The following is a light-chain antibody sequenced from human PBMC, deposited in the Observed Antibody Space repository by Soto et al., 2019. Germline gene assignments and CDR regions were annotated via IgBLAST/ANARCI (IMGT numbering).Light chain of an antibody. V-gene: IGKV3D-15*01. CDR2: GAS. J-gene: IGKJ1*01. Sequence: EIVMTQSPATLSVSPGERATLSCRASQSVSSNLAWYQQKRGQAPRLLIYGASSRATGIPDRFSGSGSGTDFTLTINKLEPEDFTVYFCQQYGSSLWTFGQGTKVDIK. CDR3: QQYGSSLWT. CDR1: QSVSSN.